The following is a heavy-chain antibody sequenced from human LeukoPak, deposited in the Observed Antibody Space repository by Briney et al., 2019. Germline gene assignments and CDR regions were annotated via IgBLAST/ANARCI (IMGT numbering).Heavy chain of an antibody. J-gene: IGHJ4*02. D-gene: IGHD6-6*01. CDR1: NGPINTYQ. Sequence: SETLSLTCTVSNGPINTYQWSWIRQPPGKGLEWIGEINHSGSTNYSPSLKSRVTISVNTSKNQFSLKLTSVTAADTAVYYCARAGFALAPHRGTPFDYWGQGTLVTVSS. V-gene: IGHV4-34*01. CDR2: INHSGST. CDR3: ARAGFALAPHRGTPFDY.